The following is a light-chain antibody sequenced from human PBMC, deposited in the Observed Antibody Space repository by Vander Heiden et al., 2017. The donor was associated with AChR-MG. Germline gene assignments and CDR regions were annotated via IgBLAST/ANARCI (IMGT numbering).Light chain of an antibody. CDR3: QQSDSTPRA. CDR2: AAS. V-gene: IGKV1-39*01. CDR1: QSVSSY. Sequence: DIQMTQSPSSLSASVGDRVAITCRASQSVSSYLNWYQQKPGKAPKLLIYAASSLRSGVPSRFSASGSGTDFTLTISSLQPEDFATYYCQQSDSTPRAFGQGTKVEIK. J-gene: IGKJ1*01.